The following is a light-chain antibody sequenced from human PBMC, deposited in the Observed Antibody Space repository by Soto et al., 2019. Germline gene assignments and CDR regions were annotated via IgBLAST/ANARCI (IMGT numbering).Light chain of an antibody. CDR2: GAS. Sequence: EIVLTQSPGSLSLSPGQRATLSCRASQSVDSTFFAWYQKKPGQAPRLLIYGASKRDTGVPDRFSGSGPGTDFTLTISRLEPEDLAVYYCQQYMSSVTFGQGTKVEI. J-gene: IGKJ1*01. V-gene: IGKV3-20*01. CDR1: QSVDSTF. CDR3: QQYMSSVT.